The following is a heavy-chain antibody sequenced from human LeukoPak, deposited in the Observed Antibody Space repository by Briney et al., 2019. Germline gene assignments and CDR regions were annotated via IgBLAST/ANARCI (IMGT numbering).Heavy chain of an antibody. J-gene: IGHJ1*01. CDR2: IYYSGST. D-gene: IGHD4-23*01. Sequence: PSETLSLTCTVSGGSISSYYWSWIRQPPGKGLEWIGYIYYSGSTNYNPSLKSRVTISVDTSKNQFSLKLSSVTAADTAVYYCAREDYGGNSEYFQHWGQGTLVTVSS. V-gene: IGHV4-59*01. CDR1: GGSISSYY. CDR3: AREDYGGNSEYFQH.